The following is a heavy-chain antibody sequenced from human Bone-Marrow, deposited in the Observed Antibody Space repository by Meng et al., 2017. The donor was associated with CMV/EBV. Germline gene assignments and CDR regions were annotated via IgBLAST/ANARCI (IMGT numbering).Heavy chain of an antibody. CDR3: AKDLIDSSSVRIFDY. CDR2: ISVGGSTI. D-gene: IGHD6-6*01. V-gene: IGHV3-48*03. J-gene: IGHJ4*02. Sequence: GGSLRLSCAASGFTFSSYEMNWVRQAPGKGLEWVSYISVGGSTIYYTDSVKGRFTISRDNAKNSLYLQMNSLRAEDTAVYYCAKDLIDSSSVRIFDYWGQGTLVTVSS. CDR1: GFTFSSYE.